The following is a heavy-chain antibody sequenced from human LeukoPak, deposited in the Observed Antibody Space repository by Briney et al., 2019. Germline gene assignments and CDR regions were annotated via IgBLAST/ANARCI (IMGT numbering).Heavy chain of an antibody. J-gene: IGHJ4*02. D-gene: IGHD2-2*01. CDR2: IYIEGSTT. Sequence: GMSLRLSCAASGFTFITYAMHWVRQAPGKGLVWVSRIYIEGSTTSYADSVKGRFTISRDNAKNTLYLQMNSLRVEDTAVYYCARGEYAFDYWGQGTLVTVSS. CDR1: GFTFITYA. V-gene: IGHV3-74*01. CDR3: ARGEYAFDY.